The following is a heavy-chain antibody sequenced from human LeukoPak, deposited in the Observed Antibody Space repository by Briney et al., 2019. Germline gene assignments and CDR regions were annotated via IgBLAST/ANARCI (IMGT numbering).Heavy chain of an antibody. CDR3: AIMTTVTLVDY. CDR1: GDSISSYY. CDR2: IYYSGST. J-gene: IGHJ4*02. V-gene: IGHV4-59*08. D-gene: IGHD4-11*01. Sequence: TSETLSLTCTVSGDSISSYYWSWIRQPPGKGLEYIGYIYYSGSTYYSPSLKSRVTISVDTSKNQFSLKLSSVTAADTAVYYCAIMTTVTLVDYWGQGTLVTVSS.